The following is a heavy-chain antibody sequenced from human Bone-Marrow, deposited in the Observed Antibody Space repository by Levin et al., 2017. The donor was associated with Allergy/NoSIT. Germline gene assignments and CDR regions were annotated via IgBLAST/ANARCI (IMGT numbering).Heavy chain of an antibody. CDR1: GFQFTDFW. D-gene: IGHD3-10*01. CDR2: IYPGDSET. Sequence: GGSLRLSCQGSGFQFTDFWIGWVRQLPGKGLEWMGNIYPGDSETRSSPSFQGQVTISVDKSINTAYLQWDSLRASDTAMYFCARQSDALPPDDGEWVEEHYFDYWGQGTLVTVSS. V-gene: IGHV5-51*01. J-gene: IGHJ4*02. CDR3: ARQSDALPPDDGEWVEEHYFDY.